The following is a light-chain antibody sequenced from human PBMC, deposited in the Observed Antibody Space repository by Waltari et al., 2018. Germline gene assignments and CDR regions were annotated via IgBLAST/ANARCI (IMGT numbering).Light chain of an antibody. CDR2: KAS. Sequence: DIQMTQFPATLSASVGDRVTITCRASQSISDWLAWFQQKPGKAPKLLIYKASTLHTGVPSRFSGSGSGSEFTLTINSLQADDFATYFCQQYDVYPYTFGQGTKLEI. CDR1: QSISDW. J-gene: IGKJ2*01. CDR3: QQYDVYPYT. V-gene: IGKV1-5*03.